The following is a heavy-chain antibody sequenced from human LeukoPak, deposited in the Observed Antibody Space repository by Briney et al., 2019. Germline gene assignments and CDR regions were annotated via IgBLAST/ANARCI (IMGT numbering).Heavy chain of an antibody. CDR3: AIVVVVAATRNWFDP. V-gene: IGHV4-38-2*01. CDR2: IYHSGST. CDR1: GGSFSGYY. Sequence: PSETLSLTCAVYGGSFSGYYWGWIRQPPGKGLEWIGSIYHSGSTYYNPSLKSRVTISVDTSKNQFSLKLSSVTAADTAVYYCAIVVVVAATRNWFDPWGQGTLVTVSS. J-gene: IGHJ5*02. D-gene: IGHD2-15*01.